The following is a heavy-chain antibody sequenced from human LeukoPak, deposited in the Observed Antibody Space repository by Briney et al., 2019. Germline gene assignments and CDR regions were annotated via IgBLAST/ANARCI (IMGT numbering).Heavy chain of an antibody. Sequence: SETLSLTCTVSGGSISSHYWSWIRQPPGKRLEWIGYIYSSASTNYNPSLESRVTISVDTSRNQFSLKLRSVTAADTAVYYCARLGYSSSWSSDYWGQGTLVTVSS. D-gene: IGHD6-13*01. CDR2: IYSSAST. J-gene: IGHJ4*02. CDR3: ARLGYSSSWSSDY. CDR1: GGSISSHY. V-gene: IGHV4-59*08.